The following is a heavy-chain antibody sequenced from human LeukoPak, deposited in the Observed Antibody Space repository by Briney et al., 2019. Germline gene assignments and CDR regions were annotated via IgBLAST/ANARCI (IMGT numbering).Heavy chain of an antibody. CDR2: IYYSGST. D-gene: IGHD3-10*01. CDR1: GGSISSYY. CDR3: ARVFPSAMVRGVDVGWFDP. V-gene: IGHV4-59*01. Sequence: PSETLSLTCTVSGGSISSYYWSWIRQPPGKGLEWIGYIYYSGSTNYNPSLKSRVTISVDTSKNQFSRKLSSVTAADTAVYYCARVFPSAMVRGVDVGWFDPWGQGTLVTVSS. J-gene: IGHJ5*02.